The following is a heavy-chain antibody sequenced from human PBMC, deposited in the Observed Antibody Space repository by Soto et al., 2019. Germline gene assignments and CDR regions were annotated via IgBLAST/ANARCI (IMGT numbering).Heavy chain of an antibody. Sequence: QVQLVQSGAEVKKPGASVKVSCKASGYTFTSYGISWVRQAPGQGLEWMGWINGYNGNTNYAQKVQGRVTMTTDRSTSTAYMELRSLRSDDTAVSYCAKLYCSGCSCYGCFDTWGQGTLVTVSS. V-gene: IGHV1-18*01. J-gene: IGHJ5*02. CDR3: AKLYCSGCSCYGCFDT. D-gene: IGHD2-15*01. CDR2: INGYNGNT. CDR1: GYTFTSYG.